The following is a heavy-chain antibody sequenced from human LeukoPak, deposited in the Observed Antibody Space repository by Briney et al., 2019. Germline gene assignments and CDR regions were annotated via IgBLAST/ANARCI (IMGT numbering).Heavy chain of an antibody. CDR1: GFTFDDYC. CDR2: IIWNSGSI. J-gene: IGHJ4*02. Sequence: PGGSLRLSCAASGFTFDDYCMHWVRQAPGKGLEWVSGIIWNSGSIGYADSVKGRFNISRENANNTLYLQMSSLRAEDTALYYCAKEKGYYDILTGYSPFDYWGQGTLVTVSS. CDR3: AKEKGYYDILTGYSPFDY. V-gene: IGHV3-9*01. D-gene: IGHD3-9*01.